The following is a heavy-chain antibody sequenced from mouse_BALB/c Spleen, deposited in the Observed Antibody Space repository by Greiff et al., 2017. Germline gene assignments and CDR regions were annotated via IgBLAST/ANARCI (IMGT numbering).Heavy chain of an antibody. J-gene: IGHJ2*01. CDR2: ISSGSSTI. D-gene: IGHD4-1*01. CDR3: ARSWEGYYFDY. CDR1: GFTFSSFG. V-gene: IGHV5-17*02. Sequence: EVKLQESGGGLVQPGGSRKLSCAASGFTFSSFGMHWVRQAPEKGLEWVAYISSGSSTIYYADTVKGRFTISRDNPKNTLFLQMTSLRSEDTAMYYCARSWEGYYFDYWGQGTTLTVSS.